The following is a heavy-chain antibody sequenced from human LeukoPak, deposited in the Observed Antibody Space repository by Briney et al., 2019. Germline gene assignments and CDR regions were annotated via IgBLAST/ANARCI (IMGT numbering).Heavy chain of an antibody. CDR1: VFIFSSYC. V-gene: IGHV3-30*18. CDR2: ISYDGNYK. Sequence: GGSLRLSCAASVFIFSSYCMHWVRQAPGKGLEWVAVISYDGNYKYYADSVKGRFTISRDNSKNTLHLQMISLRAEDTAVYYCAKDPGGSGDFWSGYYDYYFYGMDVWGQGTTVTVSS. J-gene: IGHJ6*02. D-gene: IGHD3-3*01. CDR3: AKDPGGSGDFWSGYYDYYFYGMDV.